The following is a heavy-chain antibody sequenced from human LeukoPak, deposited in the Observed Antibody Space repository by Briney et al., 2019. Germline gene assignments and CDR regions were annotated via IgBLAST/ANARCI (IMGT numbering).Heavy chain of an antibody. Sequence: PSETLSLTCTVSGGSISSSSYYWGWIRQPPGKGLEWIGSIYYSGSTYYNPSLKSRVTISVDTSKNQFSLKLSSVTAADTAVYYCARDMMVRGIDYWGQGTLVTVSS. CDR2: IYYSGST. D-gene: IGHD3-10*01. J-gene: IGHJ4*02. CDR1: GGSISSSSYY. CDR3: ARDMMVRGIDY. V-gene: IGHV4-39*07.